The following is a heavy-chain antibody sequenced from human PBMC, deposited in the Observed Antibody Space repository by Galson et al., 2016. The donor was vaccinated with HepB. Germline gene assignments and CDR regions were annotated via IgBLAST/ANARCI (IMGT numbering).Heavy chain of an antibody. CDR2: IDPSDSYT. Sequence: QSGAEVTKPGESLRISCEGSGYSFTSYWISWVRQMPGKGLEWMGRIDPSDSYTNYSPSSQGRVTISVDKSFSTAYLQWSSLKASDTAMYYCARQGGLGQWLEEPLDYWGRGTLVTVSS. V-gene: IGHV5-10-1*01. J-gene: IGHJ4*02. CDR1: GYSFTSYW. CDR3: ARQGGLGQWLEEPLDY. D-gene: IGHD6-19*01.